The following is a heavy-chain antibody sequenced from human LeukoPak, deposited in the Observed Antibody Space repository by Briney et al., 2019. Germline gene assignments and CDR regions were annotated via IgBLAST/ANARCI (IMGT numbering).Heavy chain of an antibody. CDR2: IYYSGST. CDR1: GGSISSYY. J-gene: IGHJ6*02. V-gene: IGHV4-59*08. D-gene: IGHD6-13*01. Sequence: SETLSLTCTVSGGSISSYYWSWIRQPPGKGLEWIGYIYYSGSTNYNPSLKSRVTISVDTSKNQFSLKLSSVTAADTAVYYCARTVAAGILYYYYGMDVWGQGTTVTVSS. CDR3: ARTVAAGILYYYYGMDV.